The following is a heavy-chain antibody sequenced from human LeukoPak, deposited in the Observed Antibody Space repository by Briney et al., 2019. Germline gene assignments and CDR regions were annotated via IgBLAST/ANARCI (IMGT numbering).Heavy chain of an antibody. V-gene: IGHV3-30-3*01. CDR3: ATTDGGYYSRFY. CDR1: GFTFSSYA. D-gene: IGHD3-22*01. J-gene: IGHJ4*02. CDR2: ISYDGSNK. Sequence: GGSLRLSCAASGFTFSSYAMHWVRQAPGKGLEWVAVISYDGSNKYYADSVKGRFTISRDNSKNTLYLQMNSLRAEDTAVYYCATTDGGYYSRFYWGQGTLVTVSS.